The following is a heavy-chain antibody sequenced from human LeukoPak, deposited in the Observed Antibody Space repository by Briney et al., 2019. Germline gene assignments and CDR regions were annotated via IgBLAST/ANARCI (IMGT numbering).Heavy chain of an antibody. Sequence: PGGSLRLSCATSEFTFTYYWMSWVRQAPGKGLEWVSAISGSGGSTYYADSVKGRFTISRDNSKNTLYLQMNSLRAEDTAVYYCAKASERITIFGVVAIDWYFDLWGRGTLVTVSS. CDR3: AKASERITIFGVVAIDWYFDL. CDR1: EFTFTYYW. V-gene: IGHV3-23*01. CDR2: ISGSGGST. J-gene: IGHJ2*01. D-gene: IGHD3-3*01.